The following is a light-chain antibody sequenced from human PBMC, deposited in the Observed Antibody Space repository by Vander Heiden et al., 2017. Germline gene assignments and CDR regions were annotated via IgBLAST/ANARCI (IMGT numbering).Light chain of an antibody. CDR2: HND. Sequence: QSVLTQPPSVSGTPGQTVTVPCSGGTSNIGTNAVNWYQHLPGMAPKLLIYHNDQRPSGFPDRFSGSKSGTSASLAISGLQSEDEADYYCAPWDDSLNGYVFGTGTRVTVL. J-gene: IGLJ1*01. CDR3: APWDDSLNGYV. CDR1: TSNIGTNA. V-gene: IGLV1-44*01.